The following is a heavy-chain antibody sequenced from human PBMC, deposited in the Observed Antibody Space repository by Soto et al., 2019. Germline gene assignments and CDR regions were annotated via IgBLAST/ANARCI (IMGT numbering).Heavy chain of an antibody. D-gene: IGHD3-16*02. J-gene: IGHJ6*02. CDR3: ARQGLRYYYYGMDV. V-gene: IGHV4-39*01. CDR2: IHYSGNT. Sequence: SETLSLTCTVSGGSISSSTYYWGWIRQPPGKGLEWIGTIHYSGNTIYNPSLKSRVTIYIDTSRKQFSLKLDSVTAADTAVYYCARQGLRYYYYGMDVWGQGTTVTVSS. CDR1: GGSISSSTYY.